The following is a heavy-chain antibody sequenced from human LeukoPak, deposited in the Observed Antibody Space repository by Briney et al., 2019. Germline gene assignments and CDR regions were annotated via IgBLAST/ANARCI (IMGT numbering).Heavy chain of an antibody. CDR2: ISYDGSNK. Sequence: QPGGSLRLSCATSGFTFSSYAMHWVRQAPGKGLEWVAVISYDGSNKYYADSVKGRFTISRDNSKNTLYLQMNSLRAEDTAVYYCARGGAYCGGDCYLVGWGQGTLVTVSS. D-gene: IGHD2-21*02. CDR3: ARGGAYCGGDCYLVG. CDR1: GFTFSSYA. V-gene: IGHV3-30*14. J-gene: IGHJ4*02.